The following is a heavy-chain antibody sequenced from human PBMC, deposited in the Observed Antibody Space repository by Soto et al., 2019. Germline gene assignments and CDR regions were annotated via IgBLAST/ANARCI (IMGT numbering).Heavy chain of an antibody. J-gene: IGHJ6*02. CDR3: AREGSGNAMAV. Sequence: GGSLRLSCAASGFTFSSYAMSWVRQAPGKGLEWVSAISGSGGSTYYADSVKGRFTISRHNSKNTLSLQMSSLRAEDTAVYYCAREGSGNAMAVWGQGTTVTVSS. CDR2: ISGSGGST. CDR1: GFTFSSYA. V-gene: IGHV3-23*01. D-gene: IGHD3-3*01.